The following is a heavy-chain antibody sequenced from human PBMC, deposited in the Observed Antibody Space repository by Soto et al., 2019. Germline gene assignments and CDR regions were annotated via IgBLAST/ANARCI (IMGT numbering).Heavy chain of an antibody. CDR1: GGTFSSYA. V-gene: IGHV1-69*13. D-gene: IGHD5-18*01. Sequence: SVKVSCKASGGTFSSYAISWVRQAPGQGLEWMGGTIPIFGTANYAQKFQGRVTITADESTSTAYMELSSLRSEDTAVYYCARASWIQLWGYYYYGMDVWGQGTTVTVSS. J-gene: IGHJ6*02. CDR2: TIPIFGTA. CDR3: ARASWIQLWGYYYYGMDV.